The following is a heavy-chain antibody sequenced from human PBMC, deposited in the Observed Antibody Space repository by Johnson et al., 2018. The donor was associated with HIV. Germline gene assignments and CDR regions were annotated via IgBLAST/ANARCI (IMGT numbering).Heavy chain of an antibody. J-gene: IGHJ3*02. CDR1: GFTFSSYA. D-gene: IGHD6-19*01. Sequence: EQLVESGGGLVQPGGSLRLSCAASGFTFSSYAMHWVRQAPGKGLEYVSAISSDGGTTYYANSVKGRFTISRDNSKNTLYLQMGSLRADDMAVYYCARGSGQWLAAGLIQGTAFDIWGQGTMVTVSS. CDR2: ISSDGGTT. CDR3: ARGSGQWLAAGLIQGTAFDI. V-gene: IGHV3-64*01.